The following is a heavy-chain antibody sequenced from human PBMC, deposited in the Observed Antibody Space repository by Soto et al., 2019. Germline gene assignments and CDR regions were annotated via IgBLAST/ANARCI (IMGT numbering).Heavy chain of an antibody. J-gene: IGHJ4*02. CDR2: IEQDGSEK. CDR3: ASHIITFGGRAPRLHY. V-gene: IGHV3-7*01. CDR1: GFTFSSYW. D-gene: IGHD3-16*01. Sequence: EVQLVESGGGLVQPGGSLRLSCAASGFTFSSYWMSWVRQAPGKGLEWVANIEQDGSEKYYVDSVKGRFTISRDNAKNSLYLQMNSLRAEDTAVYYCASHIITFGGRAPRLHYWGQGTLVTVSS.